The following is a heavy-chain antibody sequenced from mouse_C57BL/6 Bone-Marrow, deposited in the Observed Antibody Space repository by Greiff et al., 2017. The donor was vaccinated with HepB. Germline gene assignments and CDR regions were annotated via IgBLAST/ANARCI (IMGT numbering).Heavy chain of an antibody. J-gene: IGHJ2*01. CDR1: GYAFTNYL. Sequence: QVQLKQSGAELVRPGTSVKVSCKASGYAFTNYLIEWVKQRPGQGLEWIGVINPGSGGTNYNEKFKGKATLTADKSSSTAYMQLSSLTSADSAVYFCARSGTTVVATNYFDYWGQGTTLTVSS. V-gene: IGHV1-54*01. CDR3: ARSGTTVVATNYFDY. CDR2: INPGSGGT. D-gene: IGHD1-1*01.